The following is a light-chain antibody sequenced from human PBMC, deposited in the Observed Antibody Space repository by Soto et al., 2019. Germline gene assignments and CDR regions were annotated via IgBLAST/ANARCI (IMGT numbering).Light chain of an antibody. CDR1: QNIHRF. V-gene: IGKV1-39*01. CDR3: QQTYISPWT. J-gene: IGKJ1*01. Sequence: DIQMTQSPSSLSAFAGDRVTISCRASQNIHRFLNWYQQRPGKAPKLLIYAASNLQSGVPSRFSGGGSGAGFSLTISNLQPEDFATYFCQQTYISPWTFGQGTQLEI. CDR2: AAS.